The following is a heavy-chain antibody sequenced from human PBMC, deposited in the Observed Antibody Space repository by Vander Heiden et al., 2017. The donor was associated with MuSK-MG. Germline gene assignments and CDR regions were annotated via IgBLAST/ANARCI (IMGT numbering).Heavy chain of an antibody. V-gene: IGHV3-23*01. D-gene: IGHD3-10*01. CDR2: ISGSGGST. J-gene: IGHJ1*01. CDR3: TSSYGSGSYYNTDYFQH. Sequence: EVQLLESGGGLVQPGGSLRLSCAASGFTFSSYAMSWVRQAPGKGLEWVSAISGSGGSTYYADSVKGRFTISRDNSKKTLYLQMNSLRAEDTAVYYCTSSYGSGSYYNTDYFQHWGQGTLVTVSS. CDR1: GFTFSSYA.